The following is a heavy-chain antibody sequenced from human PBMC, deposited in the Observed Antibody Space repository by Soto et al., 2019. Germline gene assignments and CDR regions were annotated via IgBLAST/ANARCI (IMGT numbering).Heavy chain of an antibody. CDR2: IRGTDGTT. J-gene: IGHJ4*02. V-gene: IGHV3-23*01. CDR3: AKGAYITRIVGSLDN. CDR1: GFTFSSYV. D-gene: IGHD3-22*01. Sequence: GGSLRLSCAASGFTFSSYVMSWVRQAPGKGPEWVSTIRGTDGTTNYADSVKGRFTISRDNSKNTLYLQMNSLRAEDTAVYYCAKGAYITRIVGSLDNWGQGTPVTVSS.